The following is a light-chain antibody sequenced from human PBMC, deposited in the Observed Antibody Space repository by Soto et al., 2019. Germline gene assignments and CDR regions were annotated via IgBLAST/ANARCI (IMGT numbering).Light chain of an antibody. CDR3: QQYNSYWT. CDR2: DAS. J-gene: IGKJ1*01. V-gene: IGKV1-5*01. Sequence: DIQMTQSPSTLSASVGDRVTITCRASQSISSWLAWYQQKPGKAPKLLIYDASILESVVPSRFSGSGSVTEFTLTISSLQTDDFATYYCQQYNSYWTFGQGTKVEIK. CDR1: QSISSW.